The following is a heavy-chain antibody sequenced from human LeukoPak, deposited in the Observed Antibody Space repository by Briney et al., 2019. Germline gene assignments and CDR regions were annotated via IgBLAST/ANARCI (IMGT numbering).Heavy chain of an antibody. D-gene: IGHD3-10*01. CDR3: ARGGFYGLGKDFWFDP. V-gene: IGHV4-59*13. Sequence: PSEPLSLTCTVSGGSISSYYWRWLRQPPPKGLAWIGYIYYSGSTNYRPSLKSRVTISVDTSKNQFSLKLSSVTAADTAVYYCARGGFYGLGKDFWFDPWGQGTLVTVSS. J-gene: IGHJ5*02. CDR1: GGSISSYY. CDR2: IYYSGST.